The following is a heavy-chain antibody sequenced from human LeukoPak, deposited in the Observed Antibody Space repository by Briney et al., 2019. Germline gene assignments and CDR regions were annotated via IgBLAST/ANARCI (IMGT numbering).Heavy chain of an antibody. V-gene: IGHV3-30*18. D-gene: IGHD4-17*01. CDR3: AKRPSDYGDYVSYFDY. CDR2: ISDDGRRK. CDR1: GFTFSNHG. J-gene: IGHJ4*02. Sequence: PGRSLRLSCAASGFTFSNHGMHWVRQAPGKGLEWVGVISDDGRRKDYADSVKGRFTISRDNSKDTLYLQMNSLRAEDTAVYYCAKRPSDYGDYVSYFDYWGQGTLVTVSS.